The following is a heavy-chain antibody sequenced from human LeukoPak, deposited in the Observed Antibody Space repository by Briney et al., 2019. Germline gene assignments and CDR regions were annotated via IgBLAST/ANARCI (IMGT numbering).Heavy chain of an antibody. V-gene: IGHV4-34*01. Sequence: SETLSLTCAVYGGSFSGYYWSWIRQPPGKGLEWIGEINHSGSTNYNPSLKSRVTISVDTSKNQFSLKLSSVTAADTAVYYCARGRYTLNWFDPWGQGTLVTVSS. CDR3: ARGRYTLNWFDP. J-gene: IGHJ5*02. CDR2: INHSGST. D-gene: IGHD1-14*01. CDR1: GGSFSGYY.